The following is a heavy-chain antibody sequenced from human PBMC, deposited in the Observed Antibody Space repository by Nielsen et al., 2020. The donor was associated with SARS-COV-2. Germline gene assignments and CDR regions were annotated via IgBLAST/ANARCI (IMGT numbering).Heavy chain of an antibody. Sequence: SETLSLTCAVSGGSISSGGYSWSWIRQPPGKGLEWIGYIYHSGSTYYNPSLKSRVTISVDRSKNQFSLKLSSVTAADTAVYYCARGDYDILTGSNWFDPWGQGTLVTVSS. D-gene: IGHD3-9*01. CDR1: GGSISSGGYS. CDR2: IYHSGST. CDR3: ARGDYDILTGSNWFDP. V-gene: IGHV4-30-2*01. J-gene: IGHJ5*02.